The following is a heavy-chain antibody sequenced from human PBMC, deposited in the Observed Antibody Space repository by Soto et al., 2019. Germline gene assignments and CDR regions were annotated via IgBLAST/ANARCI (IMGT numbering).Heavy chain of an antibody. V-gene: IGHV3-15*01. Sequence: PGGSLRLSCAASGFTFSNAWMSWVRQAPGKGLEWVGRIKSKTDGGTTDYAAPVKGRFTISRDDSKNTLYLQMNSLKTEDTAVYYCTTRGCSSTSCSLYDYWGQGTLVTVSS. CDR2: IKSKTDGGTT. D-gene: IGHD2-2*01. CDR3: TTRGCSSTSCSLYDY. J-gene: IGHJ4*02. CDR1: GFTFSNAW.